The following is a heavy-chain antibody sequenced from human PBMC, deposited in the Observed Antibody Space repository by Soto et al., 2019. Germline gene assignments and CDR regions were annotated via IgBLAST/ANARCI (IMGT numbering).Heavy chain of an antibody. CDR3: ARDYYGSGSFDY. Sequence: EVQLVESGGGLVKPGGSLRLSCVASGFTFSSYSMNWVRQAPGKGLERVSYISGSSSSIYYADSVKGRFTISRDTAKNSMCLQMNSLRAEDTAVYYCARDYYGSGSFDYWGQGTLVTVSS. CDR2: ISGSSSSI. J-gene: IGHJ4*02. V-gene: IGHV3-21*02. CDR1: GFTFSSYS. D-gene: IGHD3-10*01.